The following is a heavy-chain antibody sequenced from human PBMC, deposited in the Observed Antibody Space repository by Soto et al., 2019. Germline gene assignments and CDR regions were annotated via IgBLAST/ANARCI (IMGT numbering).Heavy chain of an antibody. CDR3: ARVERPERLYGMDV. J-gene: IGHJ6*02. CDR1: GGSISSGDYY. CDR2: IYYSGST. D-gene: IGHD1-1*01. Sequence: HVQLQESGPGLVKPSQTLSLTCTVSGGSISSGDYYWSWIRQPPGKGLEWIGNIYYSGSTHYNPSLKSRVTISVDTSKNQFSLNLRSVTAADTAVYYCARVERPERLYGMDVWGQGTTVSVSS. V-gene: IGHV4-30-4*01.